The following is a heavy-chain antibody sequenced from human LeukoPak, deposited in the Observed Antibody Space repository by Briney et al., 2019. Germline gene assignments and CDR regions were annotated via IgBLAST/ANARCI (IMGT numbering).Heavy chain of an antibody. Sequence: GGSQRLSCAASGFTFSSYAMSWVRQAPGKGLEWVSAISGSGGSTYYADSVKGRFTISRDNSKNTLYLQMNSLRAEDTAVYYCAKDGSGDILTGQDAFDIWGQGTMVTVSS. J-gene: IGHJ3*02. V-gene: IGHV3-23*01. D-gene: IGHD3-9*01. CDR1: GFTFSSYA. CDR2: ISGSGGST. CDR3: AKDGSGDILTGQDAFDI.